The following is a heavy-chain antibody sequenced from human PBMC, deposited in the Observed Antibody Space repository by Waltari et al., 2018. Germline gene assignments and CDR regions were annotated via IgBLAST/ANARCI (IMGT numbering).Heavy chain of an antibody. Sequence: QVQLQQWGAGLLKPSETLSLTCAVYGGSFSGYYWTWIRQPPGKGLEWIWEINQSVSTNYNPSLKTRVTISVDKYKNQFSLKLSSVTAADTDVYYCARIYYGAGSYYTPYYFDYWGQGTLVTVSS. CDR3: ARIYYGAGSYYTPYYFDY. D-gene: IGHD3-10*01. CDR2: INQSVST. CDR1: GGSFSGYY. V-gene: IGHV4-34*01. J-gene: IGHJ4*02.